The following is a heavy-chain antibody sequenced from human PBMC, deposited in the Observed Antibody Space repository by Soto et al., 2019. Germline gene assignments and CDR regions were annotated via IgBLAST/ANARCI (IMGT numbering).Heavy chain of an antibody. Sequence: QVQLVESGGGVVQPGRTLRLSCAPSGFSFSDFGMHWVRQAPGKGLEWVAAISHDGSNQYYGDSVKGRFSISRDHSNNRLYLQMNNLKVEDSAMYFCAKETRSRAVTATMVNGMDVWGQGTTVTVSS. CDR3: AKETRSRAVTATMVNGMDV. D-gene: IGHD2-21*02. CDR1: GFSFSDFG. CDR2: ISHDGSNQ. J-gene: IGHJ6*02. V-gene: IGHV3-30*18.